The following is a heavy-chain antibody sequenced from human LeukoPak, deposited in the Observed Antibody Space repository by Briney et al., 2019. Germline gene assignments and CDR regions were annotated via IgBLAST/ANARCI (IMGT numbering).Heavy chain of an antibody. D-gene: IGHD5-18*01. J-gene: IGHJ6*03. CDR3: ARTTEGGYTYGYFYYYYMDV. Sequence: PSETLSLTCTVSGGSISSYDWSWIRQPAGKGLEWIGRTYTSGSTNYNPSLKSRVTISVDTSKNQFSLKLRSVTAADTAVYYCARTTEGGYTYGYFYYYYMDVWGKGTTVTISS. CDR2: TYTSGST. V-gene: IGHV4-4*07. CDR1: GGSISSYD.